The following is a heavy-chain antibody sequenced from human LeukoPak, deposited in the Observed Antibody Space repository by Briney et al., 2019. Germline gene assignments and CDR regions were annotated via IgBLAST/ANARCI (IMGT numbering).Heavy chain of an antibody. CDR2: IYYSGST. Sequence: PSETLSLTCAVYSGSFSGYYWSWIRQPPGKGLEWIGNIYYSGSTYYNPSLKSRVTISVDTSKNQFSLKLSSVTAADTAVYYCARHITIFGVVILNYYMDVWGKGTTVTVPS. J-gene: IGHJ6*03. CDR1: SGSFSGYY. V-gene: IGHV4-34*01. CDR3: ARHITIFGVVILNYYMDV. D-gene: IGHD3-3*01.